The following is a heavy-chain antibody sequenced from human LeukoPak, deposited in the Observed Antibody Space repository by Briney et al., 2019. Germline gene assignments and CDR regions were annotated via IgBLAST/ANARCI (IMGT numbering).Heavy chain of an antibody. Sequence: PSETLSLTCTVSGGSLSNYYWSWVRQPPGPGLEWIGYIYNSESTNYTNYTPSLKSRVTISADTSKNQFSLKLNSVTAADTAVYYCARGHYNDFWSGYYNIDYWGQGTLVTVSS. V-gene: IGHV4-59*08. CDR2: IYNSESTNYT. D-gene: IGHD3-3*01. CDR1: GGSLSNYY. J-gene: IGHJ4*02. CDR3: ARGHYNDFWSGYYNIDY.